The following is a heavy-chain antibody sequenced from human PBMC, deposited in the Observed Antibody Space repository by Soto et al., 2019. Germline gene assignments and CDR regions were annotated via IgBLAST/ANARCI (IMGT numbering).Heavy chain of an antibody. D-gene: IGHD3-22*01. CDR3: ARGTFYYDSHAYYGY. Sequence: PGGSLRLSCAASGFTYSTYTMHWVLQAPGKGLEWVAVISYHRNNKFQADSVKGRFKIYRDSTKQTMYMQMNSLRAEDTAVYYCARGTFYYDSHAYYGYWGQGTVVTVSS. V-gene: IGHV3-30-3*01. J-gene: IGHJ4*02. CDR2: ISYHRNNK. CDR1: GFTYSTYT.